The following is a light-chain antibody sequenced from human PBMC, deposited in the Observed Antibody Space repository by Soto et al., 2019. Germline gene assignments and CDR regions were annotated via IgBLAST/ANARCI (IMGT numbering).Light chain of an antibody. J-gene: IGLJ1*01. V-gene: IGLV2-11*01. CDR3: CSYAGSYTVV. Sequence: SALTQPRSVSGSPGQSVTISCTGTSSDVGGYNYVSWYQQHPGKAPKLMIYDVSKRPSGVPDRFSGSKSDNTASLTISGLQAEDEADYYCCSYAGSYTVVFGTGTKVTVL. CDR1: SSDVGGYNY. CDR2: DVS.